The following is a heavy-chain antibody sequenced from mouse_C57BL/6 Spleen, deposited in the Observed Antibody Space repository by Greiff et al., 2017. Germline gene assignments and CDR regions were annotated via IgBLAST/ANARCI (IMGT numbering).Heavy chain of an antibody. V-gene: IGHV2-6-1*01. J-gene: IGHJ1*03. CDR3: ARHGNYYRGPGYFDV. Sequence: QVQLKESGPGLVAPSQSLSIPCTVSGFSLTSYGVHWVRQPPGKGLAWLVVLWSDGSTTYNSATQSRLSIRKDNSKSQVFLKMNSLQTDDTAMYYCARHGNYYRGPGYFDVWGTGTSVTVSS. D-gene: IGHD2-12*01. CDR1: GFSLTSYG. CDR2: LWSDGST.